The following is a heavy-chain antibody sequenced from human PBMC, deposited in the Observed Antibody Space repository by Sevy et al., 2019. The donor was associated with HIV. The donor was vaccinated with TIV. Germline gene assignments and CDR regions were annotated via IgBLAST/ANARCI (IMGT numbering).Heavy chain of an antibody. V-gene: IGHV3-53*01. CDR2: IYSGGST. CDR3: AKVYGSSWLGVFDY. Sequence: GGSLRLSCAASGFSVCSNYMSWVRQAPGKGLEWVSDIYSGGSTYYADSVKGRFTISRDDSKNTLYLQMNSLRADDTAVYYCAKVYGSSWLGVFDYWGQGSLVTVSS. D-gene: IGHD6-13*01. J-gene: IGHJ4*02. CDR1: GFSVCSNY.